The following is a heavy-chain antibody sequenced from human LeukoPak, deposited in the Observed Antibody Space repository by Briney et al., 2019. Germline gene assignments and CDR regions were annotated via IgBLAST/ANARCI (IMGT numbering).Heavy chain of an antibody. CDR1: GFTFSNYW. CDR2: ISSSSSYI. V-gene: IGHV3-21*01. CDR3: ARDAKGPIWSGESGNDAFDI. Sequence: GGSLRLSCAASGFTFSNYWMHWVRQAPGKGLEWVSSISSSSSYIYYADSVKGRFTISRDNAKNSLYLQMNSLRAEDTAVYYCARDAKGPIWSGESGNDAFDIWGQGTMVTVSS. D-gene: IGHD3-10*01. J-gene: IGHJ3*02.